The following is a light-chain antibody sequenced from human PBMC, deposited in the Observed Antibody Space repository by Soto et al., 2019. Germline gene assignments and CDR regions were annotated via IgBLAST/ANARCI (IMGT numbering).Light chain of an antibody. J-gene: IGKJ1*01. CDR2: AAS. CDR1: QSISSY. Sequence: DIQMPQSPSSLSASVGDRVTITCRASQSISSYLNWYQQKPGKAPKLLIYAASSLQSGVPSRFSGSGSGTEFTLTISSLQPDDFATYYCQQYNSYSWTFGQGTKVDIK. CDR3: QQYNSYSWT. V-gene: IGKV1-39*01.